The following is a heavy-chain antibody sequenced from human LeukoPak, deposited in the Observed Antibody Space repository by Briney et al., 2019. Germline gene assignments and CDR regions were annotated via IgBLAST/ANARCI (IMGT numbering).Heavy chain of an antibody. CDR3: ARGPNLAVARYFDY. CDR2: IIPILGIA. Sequence: SVKVSCKASGYTFTSYDINWVRQAPGQGLEWMGRIIPILGIANYAQKFQGRVTITADKSTSTAYMELSSLRSEDTAVYYCARGPNLAVARYFDYWGQGTLVTVSS. CDR1: GYTFTSYD. V-gene: IGHV1-69*04. J-gene: IGHJ4*02. D-gene: IGHD6-19*01.